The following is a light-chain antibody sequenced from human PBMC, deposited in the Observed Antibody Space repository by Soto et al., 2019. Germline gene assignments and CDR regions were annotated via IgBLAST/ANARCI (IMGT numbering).Light chain of an antibody. J-gene: IGLJ3*02. Sequence: QAVVNQEPSFSVSPGGTVTLTCGLSSGSVSTSYYPSWYQQTPGQAPRTLIYSTNTRSSGVPDRFSGSILGNKAALTITGAKADDESDYYCVLYMGSGIWVFGGGIKFTVL. V-gene: IGLV8-61*01. CDR3: VLYMGSGIWV. CDR2: STN. CDR1: SGSVSTSYY.